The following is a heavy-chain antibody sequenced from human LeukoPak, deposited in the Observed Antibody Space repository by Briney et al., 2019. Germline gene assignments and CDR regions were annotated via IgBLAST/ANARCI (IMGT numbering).Heavy chain of an antibody. Sequence: GGSLRLSCAASGLTFSSSWMSWVRQAPGKGLEWVANIKQDGSEKYYVDSVKGRFTISRDNAKNSLYLQMNSLRAEDTAVYYCARGLGGYWRLDLHDWFDPWGQGTLVTVSS. J-gene: IGHJ5*02. CDR2: IKQDGSEK. CDR1: GLTFSSSW. CDR3: ARGLGGYWRLDLHDWFDP. V-gene: IGHV3-7*01. D-gene: IGHD2-15*01.